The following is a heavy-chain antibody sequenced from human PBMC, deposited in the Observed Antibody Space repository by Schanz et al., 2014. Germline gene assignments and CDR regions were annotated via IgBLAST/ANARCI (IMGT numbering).Heavy chain of an antibody. Sequence: EVQLVESGRGLVQPGGSLRLSCAASGFVFSNYAMTWVRQAPGKGLEWVSGISGSGGSTYYADSVKGRFTISRDNSKNTLSVQMNSLRAEDTAVYYCAKGVGEYYHYYGMDVWGQGTTVTVS. V-gene: IGHV3-23*04. D-gene: IGHD1-26*01. J-gene: IGHJ6*02. CDR2: ISGSGGST. CDR1: GFVFSNYA. CDR3: AKGVGEYYHYYGMDV.